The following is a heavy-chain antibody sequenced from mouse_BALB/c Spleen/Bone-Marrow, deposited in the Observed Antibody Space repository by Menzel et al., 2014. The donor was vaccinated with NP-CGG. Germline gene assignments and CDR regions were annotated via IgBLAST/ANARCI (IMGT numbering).Heavy chain of an antibody. CDR1: GFTFSSYG. D-gene: IGHD3-2*02. V-gene: IGHV5-6*01. CDR3: TRRPLQANSYFDC. CDR2: ISTGGSSP. Sequence: EVQRVESGGDLVKPGGSLELSCVASGFTFSSYGMSWVRQTPDKRLEWVATISTGGSSPYYPASVKGRFTISRDNAKSTLYLQMSSLNSEDTAMYYCTRRPLQANSYFDCWGQGTTLTVSS. J-gene: IGHJ2*01.